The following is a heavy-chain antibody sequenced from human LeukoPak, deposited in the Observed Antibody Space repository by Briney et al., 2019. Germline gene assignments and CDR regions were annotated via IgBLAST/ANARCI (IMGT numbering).Heavy chain of an antibody. D-gene: IGHD3-22*01. Sequence: GGSLRLSCVGSGFTFSRYWMSWVRQAPGKGLEWVANIKKDEGEKYYVDSVKGRFTISRDNAKNSLYLQMNSLRVEDTAVYYCARDPDYYDTSGHGGYWGQGTLVTVSS. CDR1: GFTFSRYW. CDR3: ARDPDYYDTSGHGGY. J-gene: IGHJ4*02. CDR2: IKKDEGEK. V-gene: IGHV3-7*01.